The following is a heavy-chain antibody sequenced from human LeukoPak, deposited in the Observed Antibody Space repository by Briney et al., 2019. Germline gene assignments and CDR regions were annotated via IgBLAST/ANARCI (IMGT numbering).Heavy chain of an antibody. J-gene: IGHJ4*02. CDR1: GGSISSYY. V-gene: IGHV4-59*01. CDR2: MYYRGNT. D-gene: IGHD6-13*01. Sequence: SETLSLTCTVSGGSISSYYWSWIRQPPGQGLEWIGYMYYRGNTNYDPSLKSRVTISIDTPNNQFSLKLSSVTAADTAVYYCATGGHGIAAAGDYYLDYGGQGTLVTVSS. CDR3: ATGGHGIAAAGDYYLDY.